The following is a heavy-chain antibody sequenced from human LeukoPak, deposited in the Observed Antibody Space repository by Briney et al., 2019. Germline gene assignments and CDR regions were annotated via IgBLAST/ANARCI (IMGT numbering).Heavy chain of an antibody. V-gene: IGHV1-18*01. Sequence: ASVKVSCKTSGYNFVIYGISWVRQATGQGLEWMGRIGANNGNTNYAQKYQGRVTVTADTSTSTAYMELRSLRSDDTAVYYCARDLDNRNDMYYLDWWGQGTLVTVSS. D-gene: IGHD1-14*01. J-gene: IGHJ4*02. CDR3: ARDLDNRNDMYYLDW. CDR1: GYNFVIYG. CDR2: IGANNGNT.